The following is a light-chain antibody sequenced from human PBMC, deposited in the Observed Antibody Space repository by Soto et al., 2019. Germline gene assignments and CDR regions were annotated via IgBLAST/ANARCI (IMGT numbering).Light chain of an antibody. J-gene: IGKJ1*01. CDR1: QSISSW. V-gene: IGKV1-5*03. Sequence: DVQMTQSPSTLSASVGDRVTITCRASQSISSWLAWYQQKPGKAPKLLIYKASNIKSGVPSRFSGSGSGTEFTPNISSLQSDDVATYYCQQYKSYASTFGQGTKVEIK. CDR2: KAS. CDR3: QQYKSYAST.